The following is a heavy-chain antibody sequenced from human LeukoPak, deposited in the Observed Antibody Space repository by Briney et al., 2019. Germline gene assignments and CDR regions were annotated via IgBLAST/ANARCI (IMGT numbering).Heavy chain of an antibody. CDR2: INHNGNVN. CDR3: VRDLGGRSGH. CDR1: GFTFSSYW. D-gene: IGHD1-26*01. V-gene: IGHV3-7*01. J-gene: IGHJ4*02. Sequence: GGSLRLSCAASGFTFSSYWMNWARQAPGKGLEWVASINHNGNVNYYVDSVKGRFTISRDNAKNTLYLQMNSLRAEDTAVYYCVRDLGGRSGHWGQGTLVTVSS.